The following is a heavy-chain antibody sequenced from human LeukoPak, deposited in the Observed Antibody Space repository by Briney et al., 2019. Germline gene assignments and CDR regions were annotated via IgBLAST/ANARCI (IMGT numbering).Heavy chain of an antibody. D-gene: IGHD3-22*01. J-gene: IGHJ4*02. Sequence: GGSLRLSCAASGFTFSSYWMHWVRQAPGKGLVWVSRINSDGSSTSYADSVKGQFTISRDNAKNTLYLQMNSLRAEDTAVYYCARAGRTGPMIGYWGQGTLVTVSS. CDR2: INSDGSST. V-gene: IGHV3-74*01. CDR1: GFTFSSYW. CDR3: ARAGRTGPMIGY.